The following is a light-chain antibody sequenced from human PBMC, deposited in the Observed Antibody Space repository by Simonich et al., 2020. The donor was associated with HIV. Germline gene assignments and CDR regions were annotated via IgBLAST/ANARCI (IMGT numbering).Light chain of an antibody. V-gene: IGKV3-15*01. CDR2: GAS. CDR1: QTVNRN. Sequence: EIGMKQSPVTLSVSPGESATLSCRASQTVNRNLVRYHQKPGQDPRLLIYGASTRATGIPARFRGSGSGTEFTLTISSMQSEDFAVYYCQQYNSWPPWTFGQGTKVEIK. CDR3: QQYNSWPPWT. J-gene: IGKJ1*01.